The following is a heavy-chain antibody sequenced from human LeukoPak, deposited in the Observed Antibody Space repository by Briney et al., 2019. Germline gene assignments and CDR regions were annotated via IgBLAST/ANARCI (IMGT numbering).Heavy chain of an antibody. CDR1: GFTFSSYA. CDR2: ISYDGTNK. Sequence: GGSLRLSCAASGFTFSSYAMHWVRQAPSKGLEWVAVISYDGTNKYYADSVKGRFTISRDNSKNTLYLQMNSLRAEDTAIYYCARGIIVVVAATSNWFDPWGQGTLVTVSS. V-gene: IGHV3-30*04. CDR3: ARGIIVVVAATSNWFDP. J-gene: IGHJ5*02. D-gene: IGHD2-15*01.